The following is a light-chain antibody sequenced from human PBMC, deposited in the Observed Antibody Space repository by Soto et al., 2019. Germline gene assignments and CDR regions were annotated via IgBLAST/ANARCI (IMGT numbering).Light chain of an antibody. V-gene: IGKV1-27*01. J-gene: IGKJ1*01. Sequence: DIQMTQSPSSLSASVGDRVTITCRASQGISSYLAWYQQRPGKVPKVLIYAASTLHSGVPSRFSSSGSGTDFTLTISNVQPEDVATYYCQNYYNAPETFGQGTKVEIK. CDR2: AAS. CDR3: QNYYNAPET. CDR1: QGISSY.